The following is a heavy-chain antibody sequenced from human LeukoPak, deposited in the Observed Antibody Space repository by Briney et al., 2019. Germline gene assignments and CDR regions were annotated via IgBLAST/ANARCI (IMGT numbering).Heavy chain of an antibody. V-gene: IGHV4-61*02. CDR1: GGSISSGSYY. J-gene: IGHJ4*02. Sequence: SQTLSLTCTVSGGSISSGSYYWSWIRQPAGKGRAWIGRIYTSGSTNYNPSLKSRVTISVDTSKNQFSLKLSSVTAADTAVYYCARGVITTPKIGMVPFDYWGQGTLVTVPS. CDR2: IYTSGST. D-gene: IGHD3-10*01. CDR3: ARGVITTPKIGMVPFDY.